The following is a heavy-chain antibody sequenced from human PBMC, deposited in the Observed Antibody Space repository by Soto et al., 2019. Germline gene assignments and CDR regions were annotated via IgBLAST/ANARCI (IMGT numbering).Heavy chain of an antibody. CDR1: GGSFRGYY. J-gene: IGHJ6*02. CDR3: ARGSRVKIPAATGRDYYYHGLDV. Sequence: SETLSLTCAVYGGSFRGYYWSWIRQPPGKGLEWIGEINHRGSANYNPSVKSRVTISVDTSKNQFSLKLNSVTAADTAMYYCARGSRVKIPAATGRDYYYHGLDVWAQGTAVTSP. V-gene: IGHV4-34*01. D-gene: IGHD1-26*01. CDR2: INHRGSA.